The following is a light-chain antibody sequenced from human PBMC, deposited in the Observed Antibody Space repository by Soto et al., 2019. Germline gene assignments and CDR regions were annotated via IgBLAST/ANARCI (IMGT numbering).Light chain of an antibody. Sequence: EIVLTQYPGTLSLSPGERATLSCRSSRSVSSSYLGWYQQKPVQAPRLLIYGAFSRATCIPDRFSGSRSGTDFTLTISRLEPEDFAVYYCQQYGSSQWTFGQGTKVDI. CDR1: RSVSSSY. CDR2: GAF. J-gene: IGKJ1*01. V-gene: IGKV3-20*01. CDR3: QQYGSSQWT.